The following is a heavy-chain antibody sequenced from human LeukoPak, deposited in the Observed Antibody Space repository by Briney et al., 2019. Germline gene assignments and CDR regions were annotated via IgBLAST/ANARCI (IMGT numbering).Heavy chain of an antibody. CDR3: ATVPRGGSGTVY. CDR2: IYPGDSDT. Sequence: GESLKISCKGSGYSFTSYWIGWVRQMPGKGLEWMGNIYPGDSDTRYSPSFQSQVTISADKSINTAYLQWSSLKASDTASDTAMYYCATVPRGGSGTVYWGQGTLVTVSS. D-gene: IGHD1-26*01. J-gene: IGHJ4*02. V-gene: IGHV5-51*01. CDR1: GYSFTSYW.